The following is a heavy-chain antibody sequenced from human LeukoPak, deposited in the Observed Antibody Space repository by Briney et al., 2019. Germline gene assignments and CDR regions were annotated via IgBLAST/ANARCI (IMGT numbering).Heavy chain of an antibody. CDR1: GFTFSSYA. V-gene: IGHV3-64D*06. CDR2: ISSNGGST. Sequence: PGGSLRLSCSASGFTFSSYAMHWVRQAPGKGLEYVSAISSNGGSTYYADSVKGRFTISRDNSKNTLYLQMSSLRAEDTAVYYRVKDFIPHCSSTSCYPDFDYWGQGTLVTVSS. J-gene: IGHJ4*02. CDR3: VKDFIPHCSSTSCYPDFDY. D-gene: IGHD2-2*01.